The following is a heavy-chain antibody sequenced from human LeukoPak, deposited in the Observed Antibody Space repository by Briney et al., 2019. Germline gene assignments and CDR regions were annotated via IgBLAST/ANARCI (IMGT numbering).Heavy chain of an antibody. CDR1: GGSISSYY. CDR3: ARRQPNTSHFDP. V-gene: IGHV4-59*08. D-gene: IGHD2-2*01. Sequence: PSETLSLTCTVSGGSISSYYWSWIRQPPGKGLECIGYIYYSGSTNYNPSLKSRVTISVDTSKNQFSLKLSSVTAADTAVYYCARRQPNTSHFDPWGQGTQVTVSS. CDR2: IYYSGST. J-gene: IGHJ5*02.